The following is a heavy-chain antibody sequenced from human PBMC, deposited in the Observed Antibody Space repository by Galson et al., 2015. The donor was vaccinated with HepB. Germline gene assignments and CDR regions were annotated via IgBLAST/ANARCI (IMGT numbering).Heavy chain of an antibody. J-gene: IGHJ4*02. CDR3: ARHYGSGSYYSPFDY. D-gene: IGHD3-10*01. V-gene: IGHV3-30*04. Sequence: SLRLSCAASGFTFSSYAMHWVRQAPGKGLEWVAVISYDGSNKYYADSVKGRFTISRDNSKNTLYLQMNSLRAEDTAVYYCARHYGSGSYYSPFDYWGQGTLVTVSS. CDR2: ISYDGSNK. CDR1: GFTFSSYA.